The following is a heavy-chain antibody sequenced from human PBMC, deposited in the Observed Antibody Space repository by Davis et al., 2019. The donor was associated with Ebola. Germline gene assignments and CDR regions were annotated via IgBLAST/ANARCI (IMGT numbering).Heavy chain of an antibody. D-gene: IGHD3-10*01. V-gene: IGHV1-69*13. CDR3: ARDVLLWFRELAGDAFDI. Sequence: SVKVSCKASGGTFSSYAISWVRQAPGQGLEWMGGIIPIFGTANYAQKFQGRVTITADESTSTAYMELSSLRSEDTAVYYCARDVLLWFRELAGDAFDIWGQGTMVTVSS. CDR1: GGTFSSYA. CDR2: IIPIFGTA. J-gene: IGHJ3*02.